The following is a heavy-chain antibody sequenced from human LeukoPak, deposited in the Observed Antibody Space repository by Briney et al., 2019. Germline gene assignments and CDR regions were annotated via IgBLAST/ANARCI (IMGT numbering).Heavy chain of an antibody. CDR1: GFTFSSYA. J-gene: IGHJ3*02. V-gene: IGHV3-21*01. CDR3: ARDSTGNAFDI. Sequence: PGGSLRLSCAASGFTFSSYAMGWVRQAPGKGLEWVSFIISKNDYTDYVESVKGRFTISRDNAKNVVYLQMNSLRAEDTAVYYCARDSTGNAFDIWGQGTMVTVSS. CDR2: IISKNDYT. D-gene: IGHD3-10*01.